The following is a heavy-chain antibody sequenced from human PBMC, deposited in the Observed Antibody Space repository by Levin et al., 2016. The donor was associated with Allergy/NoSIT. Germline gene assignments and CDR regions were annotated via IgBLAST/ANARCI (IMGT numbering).Heavy chain of an antibody. CDR2: INPSGGGT. CDR3: ARGKTNNYFDSSGLFPY. CDR1: GYTFTTYY. V-gene: IGHV1-46*01. Sequence: ASVKVSCKASGYTFTTYYIHWVRQAPGQGLEWMGIINPSGGGTSYSQKFQGRVAMTRDTSTSTVYMELSSLRSDDTAVYFCARGKTNNYFDSSGLFPYWGQGTLVTVSS. D-gene: IGHD3-22*01. J-gene: IGHJ4*02.